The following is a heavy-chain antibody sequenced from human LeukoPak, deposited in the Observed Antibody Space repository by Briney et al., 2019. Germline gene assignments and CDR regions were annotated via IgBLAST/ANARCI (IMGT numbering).Heavy chain of an antibody. V-gene: IGHV4-59*01. CDR2: IYYSGST. D-gene: IGHD3-16*01. Sequence: SETLSLTCTVSGGSISSYYWSWIRQPPGKGLEWIGYIYYSGSTNYNPSLKSRVTILVDTSNNQFSLKLSSVTAADTAVYYCASIVIPRLGELAGGYYFDYWGQGTLVTVSS. J-gene: IGHJ4*02. CDR1: GGSISSYY. CDR3: ASIVIPRLGELAGGYYFDY.